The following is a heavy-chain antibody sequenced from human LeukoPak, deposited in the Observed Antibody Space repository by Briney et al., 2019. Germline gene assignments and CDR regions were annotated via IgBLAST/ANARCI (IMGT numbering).Heavy chain of an antibody. Sequence: PGGSLGLSCAASGFTFSSYAMSWVRQAPGKGLEWVSAISGSGGSTYYADSVKGRFTISRDNSKNTLYLQMNSLRAEDTAVYYCAKSDIVVVPAANYFDYWGQGTLVTVSS. D-gene: IGHD2-2*01. J-gene: IGHJ4*02. CDR1: GFTFSSYA. CDR3: AKSDIVVVPAANYFDY. CDR2: ISGSGGST. V-gene: IGHV3-23*01.